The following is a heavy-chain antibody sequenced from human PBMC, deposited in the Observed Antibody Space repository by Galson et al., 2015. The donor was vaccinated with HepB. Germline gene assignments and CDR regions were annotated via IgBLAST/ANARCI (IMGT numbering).Heavy chain of an antibody. CDR1: GFTFSGSA. V-gene: IGHV3-73*01. J-gene: IGHJ4*02. CDR3: SRLGDFSGYSSR. CDR2: IRSKANNYAT. D-gene: IGHD6-13*01. Sequence: LRLSCAASGFTFSGSAIHWVRQASGKGPEWVGRIRSKANNYATSYVPSLKGRFTISRDDSKNMAYLHMKSLKTEDTAVYYCSRLGDFSGYSSRWGQGTLVTVSS.